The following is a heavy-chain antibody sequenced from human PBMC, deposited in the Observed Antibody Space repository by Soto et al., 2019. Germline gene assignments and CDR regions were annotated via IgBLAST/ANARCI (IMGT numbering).Heavy chain of an antibody. CDR2: ISSSSSYI. V-gene: IGHV3-21*01. D-gene: IGHD3-22*01. J-gene: IGHJ3*02. Sequence: GGSLRLSCAASGFSFSSYAMSWVRQAPGKGLEWVSSISSSSSYIYYADSVKGRFTISRDNAKNSLYLQMNSLRAEDTAVYYCARETHALGDYYDSRDDAFDIWGQGTMVTVSS. CDR1: GFSFSSYA. CDR3: ARETHALGDYYDSRDDAFDI.